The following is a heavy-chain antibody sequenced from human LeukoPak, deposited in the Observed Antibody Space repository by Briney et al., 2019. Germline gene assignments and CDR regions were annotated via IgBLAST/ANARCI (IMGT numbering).Heavy chain of an antibody. CDR1: GFTFSSCG. J-gene: IGHJ4*02. V-gene: IGHV3-30-3*01. Sequence: PGGSLRLSCAASGFTFSSCGIHWVRQAPGKGLEWVAVISYDGNNKYYADSVKGRFTISRDNSKNTLYLQMNGLRAEDTALYYCARETGSAVGSTDFDYWGQGTLVTVSS. CDR3: ARETGSAVGSTDFDY. D-gene: IGHD4-17*01. CDR2: ISYDGNNK.